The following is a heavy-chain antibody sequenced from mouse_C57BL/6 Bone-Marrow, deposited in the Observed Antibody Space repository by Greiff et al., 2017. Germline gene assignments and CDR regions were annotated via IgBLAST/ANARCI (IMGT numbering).Heavy chain of an antibody. CDR2: INPYNGGT. J-gene: IGHJ3*01. V-gene: IGHV1-19*01. Sequence: VHVKQSGPVLVKPGASVKMSCKASGYTFTDYYMNWVKQSHGKSLEWIGVINPYNGGTSYNQKFKGKATLTVDKSSSTAYMELNSLTSEDSAVYYCARSTAYWGQGTLVTVSA. CDR1: GYTFTDYY. CDR3: ARSTAY.